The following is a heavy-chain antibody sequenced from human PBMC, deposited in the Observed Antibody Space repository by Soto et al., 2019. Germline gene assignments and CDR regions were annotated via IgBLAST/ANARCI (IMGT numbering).Heavy chain of an antibody. Sequence: SETLSLTCTVSGCSISSYDWSWIRQPPGKGLAWIGYIYYSGSTNYNPSLKSRVTISVDTPKNQFSLKLSSVTAADTAVYYCARGRIQLWYPFDYWGQGTLVTVSS. CDR2: IYYSGST. CDR1: GCSISSYD. J-gene: IGHJ4*02. CDR3: ARGRIQLWYPFDY. V-gene: IGHV4-59*01. D-gene: IGHD5-18*01.